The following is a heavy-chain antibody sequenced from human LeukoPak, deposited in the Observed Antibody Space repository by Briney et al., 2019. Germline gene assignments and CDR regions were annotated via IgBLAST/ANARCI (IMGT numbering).Heavy chain of an antibody. Sequence: PGRSLRLACAASGFTFSSYGMHWVRQAPGKGLEWVAVISYDGSNKYYADSVKGRFTISRDNSKNTLYLQMNSLRAEDTAVYYCAKDRGDGYRDYYYGMDVWGQGTTVTVS. CDR3: AKDRGDGYRDYYYGMDV. J-gene: IGHJ6*02. CDR1: GFTFSSYG. V-gene: IGHV3-30*18. D-gene: IGHD5-24*01. CDR2: ISYDGSNK.